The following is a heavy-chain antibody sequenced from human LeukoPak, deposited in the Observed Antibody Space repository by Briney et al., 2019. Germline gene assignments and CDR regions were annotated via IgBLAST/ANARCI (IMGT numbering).Heavy chain of an antibody. CDR1: GGSISSSSYY. D-gene: IGHD1-26*01. CDR2: IYYSGST. CDR3: ARIRIGAGDY. V-gene: IGHV4-39*01. J-gene: IGHJ4*02. Sequence: SETLSLTCTVSGGSISSSSYYWGWIRQPPGKGLEWIGNIYYSGSTHYNPSLKSQVTISVDTSKNQFSLKLSSVTAADTAVYFCARIRIGAGDYWGQGTLVTVSS.